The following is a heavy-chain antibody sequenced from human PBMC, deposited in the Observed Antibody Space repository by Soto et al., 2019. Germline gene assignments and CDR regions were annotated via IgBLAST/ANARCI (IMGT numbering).Heavy chain of an antibody. Sequence: SETLSLTCAVYGGSFSGYYWSWIRQPPGKGLEWIGEINHSGSTNYNPSLKSRVTISVDTSKNQFSLKLSSVTAADTAVYYCARFATVDIDYWGQGTLVTVSS. J-gene: IGHJ4*02. CDR3: ARFATVDIDY. V-gene: IGHV4-34*01. CDR1: GGSFSGYY. D-gene: IGHD4-17*01. CDR2: INHSGST.